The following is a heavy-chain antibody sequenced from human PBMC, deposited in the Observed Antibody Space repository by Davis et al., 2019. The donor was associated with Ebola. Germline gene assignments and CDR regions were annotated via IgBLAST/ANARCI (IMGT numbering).Heavy chain of an antibody. V-gene: IGHV3-23*01. CDR3: AKEKVTGSSYYLDY. D-gene: IGHD7-27*01. CDR1: GFSFSTYA. J-gene: IGHJ4*02. Sequence: GGSLRLSCEASGFSFSTYAMTWVRQAPGKGLEWVSAMSGSGGSIYYADSVKGRFTISKDTSKNTLYLHMNSLRAEDTAIYYCAKEKVTGSSYYLDYWGQGTPVTVSS. CDR2: MSGSGGSI.